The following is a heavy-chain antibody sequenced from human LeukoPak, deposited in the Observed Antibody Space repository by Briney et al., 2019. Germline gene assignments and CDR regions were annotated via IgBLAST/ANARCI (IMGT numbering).Heavy chain of an antibody. CDR2: INSDGSST. J-gene: IGHJ3*02. CDR3: ARVGPTVTIDAFDI. V-gene: IGHV3-74*01. Sequence: RGSLRLSCAASGFTFSSYWMHWVRQAPGKGLVWVSRINSDGSSTSYADSVKGRFTISRDNAKNTLYLQMNSLRAEDTAVYYCARVGPTVTIDAFDIWGQGTMVTVSS. D-gene: IGHD4-17*01. CDR1: GFTFSSYW.